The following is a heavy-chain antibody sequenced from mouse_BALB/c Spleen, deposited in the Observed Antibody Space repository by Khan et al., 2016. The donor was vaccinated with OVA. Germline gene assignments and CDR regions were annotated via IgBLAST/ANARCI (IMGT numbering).Heavy chain of an antibody. J-gene: IGHJ2*01. Sequence: EVQGVESGGGMVQPGGSLKRSCADSRFTISSYGMSSVRQTPDKRLELVATIDRNGGSTDYPDSVKRRFTIPGDNAKNALYLQMHSLESEDTAMYYCARSAIWGQGTTLTVSS. CDR1: RFTISSYG. D-gene: IGHD2-12*01. V-gene: IGHV5-6-3*01. CDR3: ARSAI. CDR2: IDRNGGST.